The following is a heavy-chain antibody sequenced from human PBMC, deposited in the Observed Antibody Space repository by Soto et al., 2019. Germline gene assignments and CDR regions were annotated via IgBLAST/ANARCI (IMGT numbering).Heavy chain of an antibody. V-gene: IGHV4-31*03. D-gene: IGHD3-3*01. Sequence: PSETLSLTCTVSGGSISSGGYYWSWIRQHPGKGLEWIGYIYYSGSTYYNPSLKSRVTISVDTSKNQFSLKLSSVTAADTAVYYCARDRDGYYDFWSGYPSYYGMDVWGQGTTVTVS. CDR1: GGSISSGGYY. CDR2: IYYSGST. CDR3: ARDRDGYYDFWSGYPSYYGMDV. J-gene: IGHJ6*02.